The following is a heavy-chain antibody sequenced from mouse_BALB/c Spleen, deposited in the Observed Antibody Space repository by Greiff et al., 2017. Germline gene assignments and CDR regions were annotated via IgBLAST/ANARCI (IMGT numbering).Heavy chain of an antibody. Sequence: EVQVVESGGGLVQPGGSLRLSCATSGFTFTDYYMSWVRQPPGKALEWLGFIRNKANGYTTEYSASVKGRFTISRDNSQSILYLQMNTLRAEDSATYYCARDKEPSPYYYAMDYWGQGTSVTVSS. CDR1: GFTFTDYY. CDR2: IRNKANGYTT. J-gene: IGHJ4*01. V-gene: IGHV7-3*02. CDR3: ARDKEPSPYYYAMDY.